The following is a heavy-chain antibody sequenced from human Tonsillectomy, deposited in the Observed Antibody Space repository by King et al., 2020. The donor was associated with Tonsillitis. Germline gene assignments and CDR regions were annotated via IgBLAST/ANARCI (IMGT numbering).Heavy chain of an antibody. CDR2: ISWNSGSI. V-gene: IGHV3-9*01. J-gene: IGHJ2*01. CDR1: GFTFDDYA. Sequence: VQLVESGGGLVQPGRSLRLSCAASGFTFDDYAMHWVRQAPGKGLEWVSGISWNSGSIDYADSVKGRFTFSRDNAKNSLYLQMNSLRAEDTALYYCAKVRQYHLPSPSGYFDLWGRGTLVTVSS. CDR3: AKVRQYHLPSPSGYFDL. D-gene: IGHD2-2*01.